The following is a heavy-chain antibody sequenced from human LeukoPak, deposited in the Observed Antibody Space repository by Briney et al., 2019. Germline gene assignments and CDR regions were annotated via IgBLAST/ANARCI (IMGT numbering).Heavy chain of an antibody. V-gene: IGHV1-8*01. D-gene: IGHD3-22*01. CDR2: MNPNSGNT. Sequence: GASVKVSCKASGYTFTSYDINWVRQATGQGLEWMGWMNPNSGNTGYAQKFQGRVTMTRNTSISSAYMELSSLRSEDTAVYYCARGLVAERYYYDSSGYSEADYWGQGTLATVSS. CDR1: GYTFTSYD. CDR3: ARGLVAERYYYDSSGYSEADY. J-gene: IGHJ4*02.